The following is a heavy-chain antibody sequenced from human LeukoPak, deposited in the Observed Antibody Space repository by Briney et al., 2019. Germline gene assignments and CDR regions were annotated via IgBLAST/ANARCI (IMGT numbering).Heavy chain of an antibody. CDR3: ARDRLLGIDY. J-gene: IGHJ4*02. CDR1: GYSISSGYY. D-gene: IGHD2-21*02. CDR2: IYYSGST. Sequence: PSETLSLTCTVSGYSISSGYYWGWIRPPPGKGLEWIGYIYYSGSTNYNPSLKSRVTISVDTSKNQFTLKLSSVTVADTAVYYCARDRLLGIDYWGQGTLVTVSS. V-gene: IGHV4-61*01.